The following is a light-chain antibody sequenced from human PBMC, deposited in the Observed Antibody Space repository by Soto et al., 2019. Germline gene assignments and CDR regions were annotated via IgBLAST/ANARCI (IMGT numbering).Light chain of an antibody. CDR2: WAS. J-gene: IGKJ4*01. CDR3: QQYYSTTFT. Sequence: EIVLTQSPATLSVSPGERATLSCRASQSVSSNLAWYQQKPGQPPKLLIYWASTRESGVPDRFSGSGSGTDFTLTISSLQAVDVAVYYCQQYYSTTFTFGGGTKVEIK. V-gene: IGKV4-1*01. CDR1: QSVSSN.